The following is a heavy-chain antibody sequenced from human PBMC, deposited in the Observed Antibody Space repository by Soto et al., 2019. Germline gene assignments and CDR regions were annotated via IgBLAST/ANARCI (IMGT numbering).Heavy chain of an antibody. CDR2: TYYRDKWYY. CDR1: GDSVSSNSAG. J-gene: IGHJ4*01. CDR3: ARGEQYSGRIFDY. Sequence: QVQLQQSGPGLVKPSQTLSLTCAITGDSVSSNSAGWSWVRQSTSRGLEWLGRTYYRDKWYYEYAVSVRGRITIKPDTSQNQFSLQLNSVPPEATAVYFCARGEQYSGRIFDYWGQGTLVTVSS. V-gene: IGHV6-1*01. D-gene: IGHD1-26*01.